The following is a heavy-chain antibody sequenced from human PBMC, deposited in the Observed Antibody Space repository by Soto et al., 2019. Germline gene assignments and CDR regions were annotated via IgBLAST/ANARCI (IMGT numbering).Heavy chain of an antibody. Sequence: PGGSLRLSCAASGFTFTTYVMNWVRQAPGKGLEWVSVISGSGGSTYYADSVKGRFTISRDNSKNTLYLQMNSLRSEDTAVYYWARDAKYYYGSGSYYMAEDYWGQGTLVTVSS. CDR1: GFTFTTYV. CDR2: ISGSGGST. J-gene: IGHJ4*02. D-gene: IGHD3-10*01. CDR3: ARDAKYYYGSGSYYMAEDY. V-gene: IGHV3-23*01.